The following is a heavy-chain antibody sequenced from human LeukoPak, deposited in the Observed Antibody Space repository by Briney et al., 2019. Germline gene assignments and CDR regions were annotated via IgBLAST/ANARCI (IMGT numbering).Heavy chain of an antibody. J-gene: IGHJ4*02. V-gene: IGHV1-2*02. Sequence: ASVKVSCKASGYTFTDYYIHWVRQAPGHGLEWLGWTNVKTGATSSAQKFPGRFTMTRGTSIGTASMEFSSLTSDDTAVYYCARQSGTYWGLDYWGQGTLVTVSS. D-gene: IGHD1-26*01. CDR2: TNVKTGAT. CDR1: GYTFTDYY. CDR3: ARQSGTYWGLDY.